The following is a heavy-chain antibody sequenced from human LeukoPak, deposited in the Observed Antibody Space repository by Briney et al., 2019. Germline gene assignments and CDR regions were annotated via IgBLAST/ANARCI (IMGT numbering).Heavy chain of an antibody. D-gene: IGHD2-15*01. J-gene: IGHJ4*02. V-gene: IGHV3-43*02. Sequence: TGGSLRHSCAASGFMFDDSAMHWVRQAPGKGLEWVSLISGDGVSTFYADSVKGRFTISRDNSKNSLSLQMDSLTTEDTALYYCAKEGYSHTSNYFDNWGQGILVTVSS. CDR2: ISGDGVST. CDR1: GFMFDDSA. CDR3: AKEGYSHTSNYFDN.